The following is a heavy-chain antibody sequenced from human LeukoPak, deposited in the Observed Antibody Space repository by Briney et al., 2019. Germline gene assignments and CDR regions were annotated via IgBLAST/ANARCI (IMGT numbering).Heavy chain of an antibody. CDR1: GFTFSVYG. J-gene: IGHJ4*02. Sequence: GRSVRLSCAASGFTFSVYGMHWVRQAPGKGLEWVAVMWYDGSKEYYADSVKGRSTISRDTSTNMLYLQMNSLRAEDTAVYYCARELGSGTFDYWGQGTLVTVSS. D-gene: IGHD6-19*01. V-gene: IGHV3-33*01. CDR3: ARELGSGTFDY. CDR2: MWYDGSKE.